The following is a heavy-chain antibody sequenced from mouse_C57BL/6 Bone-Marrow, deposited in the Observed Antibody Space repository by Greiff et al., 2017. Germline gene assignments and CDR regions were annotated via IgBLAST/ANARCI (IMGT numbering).Heavy chain of an antibody. V-gene: IGHV2-2*01. CDR3: ATADYGSSYIWYFDV. Sequence: QVQLQQSGPGLVQPSQRLSITCTVSGFSLTSYGVHWVRQSPGKGLEWLGVIWSGGSTDYNAAFISRLSISKDNSKSQVFFKMNSLQADDTAIYYCATADYGSSYIWYFDVWGTGTTVTVSS. CDR2: IWSGGST. D-gene: IGHD1-1*01. J-gene: IGHJ1*03. CDR1: GFSLTSYG.